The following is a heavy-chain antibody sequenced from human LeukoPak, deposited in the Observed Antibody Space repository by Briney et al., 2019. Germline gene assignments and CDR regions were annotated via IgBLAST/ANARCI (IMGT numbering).Heavy chain of an antibody. CDR2: ISGSGDIT. D-gene: IGHD2-21*02. V-gene: IGHV3-23*01. CDR1: GFNFANHA. J-gene: IGHJ4*02. Sequence: PGGSLRLSCAASGFNFANHAMSWVRQTPGKGLEWVSAISGSGDITYYADSVTGRFTISRDNSKDTQFLQMHSLRPGGTAVYYCVREDTPATANYWGQGTLVTISS. CDR3: VREDTPATANY.